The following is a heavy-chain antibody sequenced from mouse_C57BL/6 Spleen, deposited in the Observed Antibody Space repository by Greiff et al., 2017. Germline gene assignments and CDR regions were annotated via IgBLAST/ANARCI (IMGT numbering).Heavy chain of an antibody. CDR2: IYPGDGDT. CDR3: ARGVDY. J-gene: IGHJ2*01. Sequence: QVQLKESGPELVKPGASVKISCKASGYAFSSSWLNWVKQRPGKGLEWIGRIYPGDGDTNYNGKFKGKATLTADKSSSTAYMQLSSLTSEDSAVYFCARGVDYWCQGTTLTVSS. CDR1: GYAFSSSW. V-gene: IGHV1-82*01.